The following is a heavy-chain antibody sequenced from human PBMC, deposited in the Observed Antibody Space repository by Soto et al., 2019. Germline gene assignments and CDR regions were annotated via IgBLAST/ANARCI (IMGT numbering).Heavy chain of an antibody. CDR3: ARDVIGDLYAFDI. D-gene: IGHD3-10*01. CDR2: INRSGST. J-gene: IGHJ3*02. Sequence: SETLSLTCAVYGGSFSGYYWSWIRQPPGKGLEWIGKINRSGSTNYNPSLKSRVTISVDTSKNQFSLKLSSVTAADTAVYYCARDVIGDLYAFDIWGQGTMVTVSS. CDR1: GGSFSGYY. V-gene: IGHV4-34*01.